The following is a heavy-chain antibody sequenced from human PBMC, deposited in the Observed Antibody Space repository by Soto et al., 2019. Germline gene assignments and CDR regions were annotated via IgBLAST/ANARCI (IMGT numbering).Heavy chain of an antibody. J-gene: IGHJ6*02. Sequence: GGSLRLSCAASGFTFSAYWMSWVRQTPGKGREGVANIKHDGSKKYYVDSVKGRFTISRDNAKNSLFLEMNSMRAEDTAVFYCAIITRGFSMDVWGQGTTVTVSS. V-gene: IGHV3-7*01. CDR2: IKHDGSKK. CDR1: GFTFSAYW. D-gene: IGHD1-20*01. CDR3: AIITRGFSMDV.